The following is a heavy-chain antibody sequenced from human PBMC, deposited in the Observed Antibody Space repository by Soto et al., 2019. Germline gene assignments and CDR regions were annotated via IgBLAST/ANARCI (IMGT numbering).Heavy chain of an antibody. D-gene: IGHD6-19*01. Sequence: GGSLRLSCAASGFTFSNYAIVWVRQAPGKGLEWVSGISGGGATTYYADSVRGRFTISRDNSRNTLYLQMNSLTAEDTAVYYCAKGHKSSGGFSYFDYWGQGTLVTVSS. CDR3: AKGHKSSGGFSYFDY. CDR1: GFTFSNYA. V-gene: IGHV3-23*01. J-gene: IGHJ4*02. CDR2: ISGGGATT.